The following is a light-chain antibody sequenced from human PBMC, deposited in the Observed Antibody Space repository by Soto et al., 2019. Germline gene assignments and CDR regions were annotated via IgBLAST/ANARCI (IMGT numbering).Light chain of an antibody. V-gene: IGKV3-15*01. Sequence: IVFTQSPATLSVSPGGRATLSCRASQSVSGDLAWYHHKPGQAPRLLIYDASARALDTPARFAGSGSGTEFTLTISGLQSEDFAVYFCQQYNNWPITLGQGTRLEIK. CDR1: QSVSGD. J-gene: IGKJ5*01. CDR3: QQYNNWPIT. CDR2: DAS.